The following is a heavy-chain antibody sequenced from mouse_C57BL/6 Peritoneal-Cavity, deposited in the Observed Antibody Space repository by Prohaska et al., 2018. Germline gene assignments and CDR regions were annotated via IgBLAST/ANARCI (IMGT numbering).Heavy chain of an antibody. CDR2: IWSDGST. J-gene: IGHJ4*01. Sequence: LSTTCTVSGFSLTSYGVHWVRQPPGKGLEWLGVIWSDGSTTYNSALKSRLSISKDNSKSQVFVKMNSLQTDVTAMYYGARGLRKAMDYWGQGTSVTVSS. CDR1: GFSLTSYG. V-gene: IGHV2-6*02. D-gene: IGHD1-1*01. CDR3: ARGLRKAMDY.